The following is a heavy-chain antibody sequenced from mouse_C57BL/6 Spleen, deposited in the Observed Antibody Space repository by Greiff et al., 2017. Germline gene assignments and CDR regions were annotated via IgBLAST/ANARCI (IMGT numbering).Heavy chain of an antibody. CDR1: GYTFTSYW. J-gene: IGHJ3*01. D-gene: IGHD2-1*01. V-gene: IGHV1-52*01. CDR2: IDPSDSET. CDR3: ARGVYGNPCAY. Sequence: QVQLQQPGAELVRPGSSVKLSCKASGYTFTSYWMHWVKQRPIQGLEWIGHIDPSDSETHYNQKFKDKATLTVAKSSSTAYMQLSSLTSEDSAVYYCARGVYGNPCAYWGQGTLVTVSA.